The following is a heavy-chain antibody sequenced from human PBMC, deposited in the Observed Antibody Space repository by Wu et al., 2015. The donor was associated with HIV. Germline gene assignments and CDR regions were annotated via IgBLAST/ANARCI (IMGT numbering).Heavy chain of an antibody. CDR1: GYTFTSYY. V-gene: IGHV1-46*01. J-gene: IGHJ4*02. Sequence: QVQLVQSGAEVKKPGASVKVSCKASGYTFTSYYMHWVRQAPGQGLEWMGIINPSGGSTSYAQKFQGRVTMTRDTSTSTVYMELSSLRSEDTAVYYCARGGREDYYDSSGYTDYWGQGTLVTVSS. CDR2: INPSGGST. CDR3: ARGGREDYYDSSGYTDY. D-gene: IGHD3-22*01.